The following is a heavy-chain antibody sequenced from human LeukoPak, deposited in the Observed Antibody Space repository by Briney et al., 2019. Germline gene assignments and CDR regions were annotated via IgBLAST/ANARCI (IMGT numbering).Heavy chain of an antibody. D-gene: IGHD3-10*01. CDR2: ISNDGSNK. V-gene: IGHV3-30-3*01. CDR1: GFTFSSYA. CDR3: ARDGNYYGSGSPHY. J-gene: IGHJ4*02. Sequence: GGPLRLSCAASGFTFSSYAMHWVRQAPGKGLEWVSLISNDGSNKYYADSVKGRFTISRDNSKNTLYLQVNSLRADDAAVYYCARDGNYYGSGSPHYWGQGTLVTVSS.